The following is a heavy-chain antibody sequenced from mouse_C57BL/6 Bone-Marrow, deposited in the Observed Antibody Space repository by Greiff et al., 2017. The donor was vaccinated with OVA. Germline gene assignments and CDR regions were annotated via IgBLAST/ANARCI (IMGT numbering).Heavy chain of an antibody. CDR3: ARRGFDYGNYFYYAMDY. V-gene: IGHV3-6*01. J-gene: IGHJ4*01. CDR2: ISYDGSN. Sequence: ESGPGLVKPSQSLSLTCSVTGYSITSGYYWNWIRQFPGNKLEWMGYISYDGSNNYNPSLKNRISITRDTSKNQFFLKLNSVTTEDTATYYCARRGFDYGNYFYYAMDYWGQGTSVTVSS. D-gene: IGHD2-1*01. CDR1: GYSITSGYY.